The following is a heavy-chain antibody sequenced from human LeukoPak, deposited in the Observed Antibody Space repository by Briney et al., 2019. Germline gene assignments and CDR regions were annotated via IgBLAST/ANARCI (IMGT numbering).Heavy chain of an antibody. CDR1: GGSISSYY. V-gene: IGHV4-59*01. CDR2: IYYSGST. Sequence: SETLSLTCTVSGGSISSYYWSWIRQPPGKGLEWIGYIYYSGSTNYNPSLKSRVTISVDTSKNQFSLKLSSVTATDTAVYYCAGDHLRYYYGSGSRRWFDPWGQGTLVTVSS. CDR3: AGDHLRYYYGSGSRRWFDP. D-gene: IGHD3-10*01. J-gene: IGHJ5*02.